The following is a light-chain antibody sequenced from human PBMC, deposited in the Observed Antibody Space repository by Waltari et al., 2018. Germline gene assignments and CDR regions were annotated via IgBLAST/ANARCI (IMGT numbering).Light chain of an antibody. CDR2: RSY. CDR1: ASNIGNKV. V-gene: IGLV1-44*01. J-gene: IGLJ3*02. CDR3: AAWDDSLNGRWV. Sequence: QSVLTQPPSASGTPGQGATISCFGGASNIGNKVVNWYKQVPCKAPKLLIYRSYRRPAGVPDRFSGSKSGTSASLAISGLQSEDEADYYCAAWDDSLNGRWVFGGGTKVTVL.